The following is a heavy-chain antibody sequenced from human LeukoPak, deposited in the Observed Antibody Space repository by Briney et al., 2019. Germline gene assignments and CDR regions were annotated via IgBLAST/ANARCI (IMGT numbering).Heavy chain of an antibody. D-gene: IGHD3-10*01. J-gene: IGHJ4*02. CDR3: AREGTGYYGSGSYYNPLFDY. Sequence: ASVKVSCKASGYTFTSCGISWVRQAPGQGLEWMGGISAYNGNTNYAQKLQGRVTMTTDTSTSTAYMELRSLRSDDTAVYYCAREGTGYYGSGSYYNPLFDYWGQGTLVTVSS. CDR2: ISAYNGNT. V-gene: IGHV1-18*01. CDR1: GYTFTSCG.